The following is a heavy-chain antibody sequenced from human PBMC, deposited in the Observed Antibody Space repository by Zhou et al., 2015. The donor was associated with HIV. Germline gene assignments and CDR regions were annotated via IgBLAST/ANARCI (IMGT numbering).Heavy chain of an antibody. CDR2: INPNGGDT. J-gene: IGHJ4*02. CDR3: ARSGYCSGGTCFSVEYYFDY. D-gene: IGHD2-15*01. V-gene: IGHV1-2*02. CDR1: GYTFTDYY. Sequence: QVQLGQSGAEVRKPGASVKVSCRASGYTFTDYYMHWVRQAPGQGLEWMGWINPNGGDTNYAQKFHGRVTMTRDTSISTAYMDLSRLTSDDTAVYYCARSGYCSGGTCFSVEYYFDYWGQGALVTVSS.